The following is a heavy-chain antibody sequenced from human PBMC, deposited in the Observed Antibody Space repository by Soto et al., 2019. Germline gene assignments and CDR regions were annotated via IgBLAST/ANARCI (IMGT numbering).Heavy chain of an antibody. CDR1: GFTFSSYW. V-gene: IGHV3-7*01. CDR2: IKQDGSGK. CDR3: ARDLSKYCSGGSCYSGVFGY. D-gene: IGHD2-15*01. J-gene: IGHJ4*02. Sequence: EVQLVESGGGLVQPGGSLRLSCAASGFTFSSYWMSWVRQAPGKGLEWVANIKQDGSGKYYVDSVKGRFTISRDNAKNSLYLQMNSLRAEDTAVYYCARDLSKYCSGGSCYSGVFGYWGQGTLVTVSS.